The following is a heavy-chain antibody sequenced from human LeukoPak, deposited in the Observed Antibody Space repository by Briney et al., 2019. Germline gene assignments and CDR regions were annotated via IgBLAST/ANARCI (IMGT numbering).Heavy chain of an antibody. Sequence: GGSLRLSCAASGFTFSTYTMSWVRRAPGTGLEWVSGISGSGGSTYYADSVKGRFTISRDNSKNTLHLQMNSLRAEDSAVYYCAAYCSSASCLIDYWGQGTLVTVSS. CDR3: AAYCSSASCLIDY. CDR1: GFTFSTYT. D-gene: IGHD2-2*01. V-gene: IGHV3-23*01. J-gene: IGHJ4*02. CDR2: ISGSGGST.